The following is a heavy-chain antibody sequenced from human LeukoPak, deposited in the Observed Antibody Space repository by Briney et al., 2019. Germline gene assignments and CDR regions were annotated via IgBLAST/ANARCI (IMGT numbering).Heavy chain of an antibody. CDR1: GGSISSSSYY. J-gene: IGHJ4*02. D-gene: IGHD6-13*01. Sequence: SETLSLTCTVSGGSISSSSYYWGWIRQPPGKGLEWIGSIYYSGSTYYNPSLKSRVTISVDTSKNQFSLKLSSVTAADTAVYYCARDPRGQLGFDYWGQGTLVTVSS. V-gene: IGHV4-39*07. CDR2: IYYSGST. CDR3: ARDPRGQLGFDY.